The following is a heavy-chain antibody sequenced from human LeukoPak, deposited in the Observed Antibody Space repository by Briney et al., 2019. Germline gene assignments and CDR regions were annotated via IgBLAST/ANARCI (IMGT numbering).Heavy chain of an antibody. J-gene: IGHJ6*02. D-gene: IGHD3-16*01. V-gene: IGHV1-2*02. CDR3: ARGGEVGFYYGMDV. Sequence: ASVTVSCKASGYTFTGYYMHWVRQAPGQGIEWMGWINPNSGGTNYAQKFQGRVTMTRETSISTAYMELSRLRSDDTAVYYCARGGEVGFYYGMDVWGQGTTVTVSS. CDR2: INPNSGGT. CDR1: GYTFTGYY.